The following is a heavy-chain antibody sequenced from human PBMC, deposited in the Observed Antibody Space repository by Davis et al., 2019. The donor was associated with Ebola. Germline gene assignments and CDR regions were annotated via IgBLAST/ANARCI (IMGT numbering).Heavy chain of an antibody. D-gene: IGHD5-12*01. V-gene: IGHV4-4*07. CDR3: GGYPTMWSGGAGH. CDR1: GESFRSYY. Sequence: PSETLSLTCNVSGESFRSYYWSWIRQPAGKGLEWIGHIYGSGTINYIPSLSSRVTISSDTARNQFFLRLRSVTATDTAIYFCGGYPTMWSGGAGHWGQGTLVTVSS. CDR2: IYGSGTI. J-gene: IGHJ4*02.